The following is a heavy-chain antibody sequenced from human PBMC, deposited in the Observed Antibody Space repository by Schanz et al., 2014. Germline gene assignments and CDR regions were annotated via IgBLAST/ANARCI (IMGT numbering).Heavy chain of an antibody. Sequence: QVQLQESGPGLVKPSQTLSLTCTVSGGSVNSGVYYWNWIRQHPGKGLEWIGYIYYSGNTYYNPSLRGRVSMSLDTSKNQFSLKLGSVSAADTAVYYCAKDHAGSDILTALGNWGQGTLVTVSS. D-gene: IGHD3-9*01. CDR1: GGSVNSGVYY. V-gene: IGHV4-31*03. CDR2: IYYSGNT. CDR3: AKDHAGSDILTALGN. J-gene: IGHJ4*02.